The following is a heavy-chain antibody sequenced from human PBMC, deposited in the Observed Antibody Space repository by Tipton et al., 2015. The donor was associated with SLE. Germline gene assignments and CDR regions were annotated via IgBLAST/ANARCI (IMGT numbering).Heavy chain of an antibody. J-gene: IGHJ5*02. CDR3: ARDCSSTSCYTDH. D-gene: IGHD2-2*02. Sequence: TLSLTCAVYGGSLSGHYWSWIRQTPGKGLECIGESNDSGKTNYNPALKSRATISVDTSKNQFSLKLSSVTAADTAVYYCARDCSSTSCYTDHWGQGTLVTVSS. V-gene: IGHV4-34*01. CDR2: SNDSGKT. CDR1: GGSLSGHY.